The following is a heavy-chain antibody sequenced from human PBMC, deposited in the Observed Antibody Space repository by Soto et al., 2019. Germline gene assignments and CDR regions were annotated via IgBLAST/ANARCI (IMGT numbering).Heavy chain of an antibody. J-gene: IGHJ4*02. V-gene: IGHV1-69*06. D-gene: IGHD5-18*01. CDR1: GGTFSSYP. CDR2: TNGNLGTG. CDR3: ARRDSQGYFRYFDN. Sequence: QVQLVQSGAEVKRPGSSVKFSCKASGGTFSSYPISWVRQAPGQGLEWMGGTNGNLGTGNYAQKFRGRLTITTDISTTTAYMELSSLTSEDTAVYYCARRDSQGYFRYFDNWGQGTLVTVSS.